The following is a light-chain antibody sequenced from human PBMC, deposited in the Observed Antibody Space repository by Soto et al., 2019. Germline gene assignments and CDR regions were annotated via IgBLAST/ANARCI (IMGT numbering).Light chain of an antibody. CDR1: QSVSSSY. J-gene: IGKJ5*01. V-gene: IGKV3-20*01. Sequence: EIVLTQSPGTLSLSPGERATLSCRASQSVSSSYLAWYQQKPGQAPRLLIYGASNRATGIPDRFSGSGSGTDFTLTISRLEPEDFAVYYCKQYDSSSNTFGQGTLLEIK. CDR3: KQYDSSSNT. CDR2: GAS.